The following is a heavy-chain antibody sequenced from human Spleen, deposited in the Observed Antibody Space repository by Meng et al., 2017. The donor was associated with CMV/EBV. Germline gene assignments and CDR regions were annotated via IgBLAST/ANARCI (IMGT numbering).Heavy chain of an antibody. D-gene: IGHD3-22*01. V-gene: IGHV3-30-3*01. Sequence: GESLKISCAASGFTFSSYAMHWVRQAPGKGLEWVAVISYDGSNKYYADSVKGRFTISRDNAKNSLYLQMNSLRAEDTAVYYCAKATLIYDSNLYFGYYFDYWGQGTLVTVSS. J-gene: IGHJ4*02. CDR1: GFTFSSYA. CDR2: ISYDGSNK. CDR3: AKATLIYDSNLYFGYYFDY.